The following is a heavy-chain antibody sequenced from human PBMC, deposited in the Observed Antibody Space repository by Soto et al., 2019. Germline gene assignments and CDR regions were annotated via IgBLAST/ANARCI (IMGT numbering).Heavy chain of an antibody. D-gene: IGHD3-10*01. CDR1: GFTFTNYA. CDR2: ISGGGTGT. J-gene: IGHJ4*02. CDR3: AKGNYYDNFGNWAAHQAFDY. V-gene: IGHV3-23*01. Sequence: GGSLRLSCAASGFTFTNYALHWVRQAPGKGLEWVSSISGGGTGTYSADAVKGRFTISSDKSRNTVYLQMSSLRAEDTAVYYCAKGNYYDNFGNWAAHQAFDYCGQGNLVTVSS.